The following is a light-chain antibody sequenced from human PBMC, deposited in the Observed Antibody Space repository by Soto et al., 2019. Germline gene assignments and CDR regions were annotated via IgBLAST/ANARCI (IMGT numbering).Light chain of an antibody. V-gene: IGLV2-14*03. CDR3: SSYTTSNTRQIV. Sequence: QSVLTQPASVSGSPGQSITISCTGTSSDVGGYNYVSWYQHHPGKAPKLMIYDVSNRPSGVSNRFSGSKSGNTASLTISGLQPEDEAYYYCSSYTTSNTRQIVFGTGTKLTVL. J-gene: IGLJ1*01. CDR2: DVS. CDR1: SSDVGGYNY.